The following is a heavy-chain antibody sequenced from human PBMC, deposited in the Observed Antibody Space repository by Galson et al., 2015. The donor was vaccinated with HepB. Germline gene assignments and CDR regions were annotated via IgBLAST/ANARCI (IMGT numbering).Heavy chain of an antibody. D-gene: IGHD3-10*01. CDR3: ARDHGYSGSGSFPQ. CDR2: IRTDASNK. CDR1: GFTFSTHD. Sequence: SLRLSCAASGFTFSTHDMHWVRQAPGKGLEWVAFIRTDASNKYYADSVKGRFTISRDNSRNTLYLQMDSLRPEDTAVYYCARDHGYSGSGSFPQWGQGTLVTVSS. V-gene: IGHV3-30*02. J-gene: IGHJ4*02.